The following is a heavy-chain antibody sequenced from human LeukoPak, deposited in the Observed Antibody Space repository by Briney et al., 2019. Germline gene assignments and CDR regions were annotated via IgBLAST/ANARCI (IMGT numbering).Heavy chain of an antibody. D-gene: IGHD4-23*01. CDR1: GGSISSGGYY. CDR3: ARAGLRWGAFDI. J-gene: IGHJ3*02. CDR2: IYYSGSN. Sequence: SQTLSLTCTVSGGSISSGGYYWSWIRQHPGKGLEWIGYIYYSGSNYYNPSLKSRVTISVDTSKNQFSLKLSSVTAADTAVYYCARAGLRWGAFDIWGQGTMVTVSS. V-gene: IGHV4-31*03.